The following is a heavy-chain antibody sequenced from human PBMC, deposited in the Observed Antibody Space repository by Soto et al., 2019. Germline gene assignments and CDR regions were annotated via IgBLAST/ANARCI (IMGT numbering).Heavy chain of an antibody. CDR1: GFTFSSYW. CDR2: IKQDGSEK. D-gene: IGHD1-1*01. CDR3: AREGYDWNFDY. V-gene: IGHV3-7*03. Sequence: GGSLRLSCAASGFTFSSYWMSWVRQAPGKGLEWVANIKQDGSEKYYVDSVKGRFTISRDNAKNSLYLQMNSLRAEDTAAYYCAREGYDWNFDYWGQGTLVTVSS. J-gene: IGHJ4*02.